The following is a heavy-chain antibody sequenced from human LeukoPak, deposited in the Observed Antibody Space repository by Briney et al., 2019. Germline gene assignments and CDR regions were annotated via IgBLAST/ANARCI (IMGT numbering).Heavy chain of an antibody. CDR3: ARGGDGSIDF. CDR2: SNNDGTRA. Sequence: PGGSLRLPCATSGFAFNSYWLHWVRQAPGKGLVWVSYSNNDGTRATYAESVKGRFTISRDSAKNTLYLQMNSLRGEDSAVYYCARGGDGSIDFWGQGTLVTVSS. V-gene: IGHV3-74*03. J-gene: IGHJ1*01. D-gene: IGHD3-10*01. CDR1: GFAFNSYW.